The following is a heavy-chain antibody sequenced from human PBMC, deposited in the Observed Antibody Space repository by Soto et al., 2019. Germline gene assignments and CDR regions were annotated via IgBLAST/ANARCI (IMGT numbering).Heavy chain of an antibody. J-gene: IGHJ4*02. Sequence: QVQLQQWGAGLLKPSETLSLTCAVYGGSFSGYYWSWIRQPPGKGLEWIGEINHSGSTNYNPSLKSRVTITVDTSNNQHSLKLSPETDAHTAVYYCARGQGFGDYTDYFDYWGQGTLVTGSS. CDR1: GGSFSGYY. D-gene: IGHD3-10*01. V-gene: IGHV4-34*01. CDR2: INHSGST. CDR3: ARGQGFGDYTDYFDY.